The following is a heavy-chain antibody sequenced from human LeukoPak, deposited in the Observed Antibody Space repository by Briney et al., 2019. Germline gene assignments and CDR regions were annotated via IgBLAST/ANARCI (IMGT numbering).Heavy chain of an antibody. CDR2: IYYSGST. D-gene: IGHD3-16*02. CDR1: GGSISSSSYY. Sequence: SETLSLTCTVSGGSISSSSYYWGWIRQPPGKGLEWIGSIYYSGSTYYNPSLKSRVTISVDASKNQFSLKLSSVTAADTAVYYCARERSDDYVWGSYLYYFDYWGQGTLVTVSS. CDR3: ARERSDDYVWGSYLYYFDY. V-gene: IGHV4-39*07. J-gene: IGHJ4*02.